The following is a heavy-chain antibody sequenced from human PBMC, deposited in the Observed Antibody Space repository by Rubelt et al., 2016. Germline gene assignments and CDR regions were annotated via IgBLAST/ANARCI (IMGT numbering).Heavy chain of an antibody. D-gene: IGHD3-3*01. CDR1: GYTFTSYY. Sequence: QVQLVQSGAEVKKPGASVKVSCTASGYTFTSYYMHWVRQAPGHGLEWMGIINPSGGSTSYEQKFQGRVTMTRDTSTSTVYMELSSLRSEDTAVYYCARSPRYDFEDNWFDPWGQGTLVTVSS. CDR2: INPSGGST. J-gene: IGHJ5*02. CDR3: ARSPRYDFEDNWFDP. V-gene: IGHV1-46*01.